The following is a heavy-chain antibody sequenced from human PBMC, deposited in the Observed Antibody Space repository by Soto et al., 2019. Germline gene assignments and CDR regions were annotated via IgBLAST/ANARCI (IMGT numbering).Heavy chain of an antibody. CDR1: GFTFSSYG. CDR3: AKDPLLHGSSGSYPPDGSDYYYGMDV. D-gene: IGHD3-22*01. Sequence: EGSLRLSCAASGFTFSSYGMHWVRQAPGKGLEWVAVISYDGSNKYYADSVKGRFTISRDNSKNTLYLQMNSLRAEDTAVYYCAKDPLLHGSSGSYPPDGSDYYYGMDVRGKGTNVTSPQ. CDR2: ISYDGSNK. J-gene: IGHJ6*04. V-gene: IGHV3-30*18.